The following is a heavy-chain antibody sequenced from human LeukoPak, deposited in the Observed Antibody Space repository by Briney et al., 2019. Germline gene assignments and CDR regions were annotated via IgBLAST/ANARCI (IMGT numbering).Heavy chain of an antibody. CDR2: IIPIFGIA. CDR3: ARDEGYDWSYSDY. J-gene: IGHJ4*02. CDR1: GGTFSSYA. Sequence: GSSVKLSCTASGGTFSSYAISWVRQAPGQGLEWMGRIIPIFGIANYAQKFQGRVTITADKSTSTAYMELSSLRSEDTAVYYCARDEGYDWSYSDYWGQGTLVTVSS. D-gene: IGHD3-16*01. V-gene: IGHV1-69*04.